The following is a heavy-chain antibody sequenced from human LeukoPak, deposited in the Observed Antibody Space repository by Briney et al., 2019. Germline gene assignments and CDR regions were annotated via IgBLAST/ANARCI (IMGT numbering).Heavy chain of an antibody. CDR1: GFTFDDFA. V-gene: IGHV3-9*01. D-gene: IGHD3-16*01. CDR2: ISWNSGSI. CDR3: AKDIIPGEPAGVAFDI. Sequence: PGGSLRLSCAASGFTFDDFAMHWVRQAPGKGLEWVSGISWNSGSIAYVDSVKGRFTISRDNAKNSLYLQMNSLRAEDTALYYCAKDIIPGEPAGVAFDIWGQGTMVTVSS. J-gene: IGHJ3*02.